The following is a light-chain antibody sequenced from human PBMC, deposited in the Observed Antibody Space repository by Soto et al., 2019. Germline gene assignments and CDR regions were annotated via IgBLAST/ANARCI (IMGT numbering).Light chain of an antibody. V-gene: IGKV3-20*01. CDR2: GAS. Sequence: IVLTQSPGTLSLSPGDRATLSCRASHSMSNSNLAWYQHKPGQAPRLLIYGASRKATGIPDRFSGSGSGTDFILTISRLEPEDFAVYYCQEFASNFGGGTKVEIK. CDR1: HSMSNSN. J-gene: IGKJ4*01. CDR3: QEFASN.